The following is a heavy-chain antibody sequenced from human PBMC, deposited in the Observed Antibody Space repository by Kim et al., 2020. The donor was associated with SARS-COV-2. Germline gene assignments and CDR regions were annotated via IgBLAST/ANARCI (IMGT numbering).Heavy chain of an antibody. J-gene: IGHJ6*02. CDR2: IKQDGSEK. V-gene: IGHV3-7*03. Sequence: GGSLRLSCAASGFTFSSYWMSWVRQAPGKGLEWVANIKQDGSEKYYVDSVKGRFTISRDNAKNSLYLQMNSLRAEDTAVYYCARGGYSYGYSYYGMDVWGQGTTVTVSS. D-gene: IGHD5-18*01. CDR1: GFTFSSYW. CDR3: ARGGYSYGYSYYGMDV.